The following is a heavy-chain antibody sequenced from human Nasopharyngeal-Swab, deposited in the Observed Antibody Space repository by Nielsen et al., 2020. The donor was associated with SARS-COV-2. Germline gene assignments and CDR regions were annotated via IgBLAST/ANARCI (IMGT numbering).Heavy chain of an antibody. Sequence: RQAPGKGLEWIGYIYYSGSTYYNPSLKSRVTISVDTSKNQFSLKLSSVTAADTAVYYCARIILRTIFGVVVAFDIWGQGTMVTVSS. CDR2: IYYSGST. D-gene: IGHD3-3*01. CDR3: ARIILRTIFGVVVAFDI. V-gene: IGHV4-31*02. J-gene: IGHJ3*02.